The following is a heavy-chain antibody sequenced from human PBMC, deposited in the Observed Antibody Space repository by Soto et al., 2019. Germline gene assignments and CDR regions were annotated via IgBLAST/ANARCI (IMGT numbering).Heavy chain of an antibody. V-gene: IGHV1-8*01. D-gene: IGHD2-2*03. J-gene: IGHJ4*02. CDR3: AILEGGYCSSTSCHRPVDY. CDR2: MNPNSGNT. CDR1: GYTFTSYD. Sequence: ASVKVSCKASGYTFTSYDINWVRQATGQGLEWMGWMNPNSGNTGYAQKFQGRVTMTRNTSISTAYMELSSLRSEDTAVYYCAILEGGYCSSTSCHRPVDYWGQGTLVTVSS.